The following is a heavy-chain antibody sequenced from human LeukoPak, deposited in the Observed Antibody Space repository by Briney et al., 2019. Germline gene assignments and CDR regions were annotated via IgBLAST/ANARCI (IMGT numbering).Heavy chain of an antibody. J-gene: IGHJ4*02. V-gene: IGHV3-48*04. D-gene: IGHD1-26*01. Sequence: SGGSLRLSCAASGFTFSSYSMNWVRQAPGKGLEWVSDISSGGSIIYYADSVKGRFTISRDNAKNSLYLQMNSLRAEDTAVYYCARDRGRREFDYWGQGTLVTVSS. CDR3: ARDRGRREFDY. CDR2: ISSGGSII. CDR1: GFTFSSYS.